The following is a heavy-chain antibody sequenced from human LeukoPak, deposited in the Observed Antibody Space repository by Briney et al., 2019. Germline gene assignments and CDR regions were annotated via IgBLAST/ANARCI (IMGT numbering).Heavy chain of an antibody. Sequence: GGSLRLSCAASGFTFSSYAMSWVRQAPGKGLEWVSAISGSGGSTYYADSVKGRFTISRDNSKNTLYLQMNSLRAEDTAVYYCARDGAAAGSANYYYYMDAWGKGTTVTVSS. CDR1: GFTFSSYA. J-gene: IGHJ6*03. CDR2: ISGSGGST. D-gene: IGHD6-13*01. V-gene: IGHV3-23*01. CDR3: ARDGAAAGSANYYYYMDA.